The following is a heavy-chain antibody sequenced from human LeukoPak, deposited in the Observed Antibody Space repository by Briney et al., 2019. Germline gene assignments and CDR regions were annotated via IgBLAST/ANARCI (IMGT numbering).Heavy chain of an antibody. Sequence: ASVKVSCKASGYTFTSYYMHWVRQAPGQGLEWMGIINPSGGSTSYAQKFQGRATMTRDTSISTAYMELSRLRSDDTAVYYCARSPHILTGENFDYWGQGTLVTVSS. CDR2: INPSGGST. V-gene: IGHV1-46*01. CDR1: GYTFTSYY. J-gene: IGHJ4*02. CDR3: ARSPHILTGENFDY. D-gene: IGHD3-9*01.